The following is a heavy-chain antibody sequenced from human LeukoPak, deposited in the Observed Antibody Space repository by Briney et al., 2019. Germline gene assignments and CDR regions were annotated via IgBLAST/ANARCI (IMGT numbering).Heavy chain of an antibody. Sequence: PSETLSLTCTVSGRSISSISYYWGWIRQPPGRGLEWIWSIYYSGSTYYNPSLKSRVTISVDTSKNQFSMKLSSVTAADTAVYYCARHPHAIHWNQEYSYNSYMDVWGKGTTVTVSS. D-gene: IGHD1-1*01. CDR3: ARHPHAIHWNQEYSYNSYMDV. CDR1: GRSISSISYY. CDR2: IYYSGST. J-gene: IGHJ6*03. V-gene: IGHV4-39*01.